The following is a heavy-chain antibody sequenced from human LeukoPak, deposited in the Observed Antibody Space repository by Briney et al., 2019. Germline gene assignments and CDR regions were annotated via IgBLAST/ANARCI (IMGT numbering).Heavy chain of an antibody. J-gene: IGHJ4*02. V-gene: IGHV1-69*13. CDR3: ARDAGAGYFDY. CDR1: GGTFSSYA. CDR2: IIPIFGTA. Sequence: SVKVSCKASGGTFSSYAISWVRQAPGQGLEWMGGIIPIFGTANYAQKFQGRVTITADESTSTAHMELSSLRSEDTAVYYCARDAGAGYFDYWGQGTLVIVSS.